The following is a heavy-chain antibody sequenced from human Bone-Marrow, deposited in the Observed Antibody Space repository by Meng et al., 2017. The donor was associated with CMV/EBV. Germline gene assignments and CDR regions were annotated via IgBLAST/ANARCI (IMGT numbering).Heavy chain of an antibody. CDR1: GYTFTGYY. V-gene: IGHV1-18*04. J-gene: IGHJ1*01. Sequence: ASVKVSCKASGYTFTGYYMHWVRQAPGQGLEWVGWVSVYNGNTEYAQKLQGRVTMTTDTSTTTAYMELRSLRSDDTAVYYCARGLLLYASLWGQGTPVTFSS. D-gene: IGHD2-2*02. CDR2: VSVYNGNT. CDR3: ARGLLLYASL.